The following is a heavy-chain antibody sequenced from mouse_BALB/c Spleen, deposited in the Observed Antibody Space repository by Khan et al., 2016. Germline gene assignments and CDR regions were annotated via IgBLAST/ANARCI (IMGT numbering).Heavy chain of an antibody. CDR2: IYPGDGDT. CDR1: GYTFTNYW. J-gene: IGHJ2*01. CDR3: ARSKMRGYFGY. V-gene: IGHV1-87*01. Sequence: QVQLKQSGAELARPGASVKLSCKASGYTFTNYWMQWVKQRPGQGLERIGAIYPGDGDTRYTQKFKAKATLTADESSSTASMQLSSLASEDSAVYYCARSKMRGYFGYWGQGTTLTVSS.